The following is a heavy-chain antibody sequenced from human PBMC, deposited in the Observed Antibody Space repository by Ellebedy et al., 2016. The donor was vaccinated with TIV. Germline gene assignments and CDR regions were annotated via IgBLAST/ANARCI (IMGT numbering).Heavy chain of an antibody. CDR3: LYSSGP. CDR1: GFTFSRYA. V-gene: IGHV3-21*01. CDR2: ISSSSSYI. D-gene: IGHD6-19*01. Sequence: GESLKISCAASGFTFSRYAMSWVRQAPGKGLEWVSSISSSSSYIYYADSVKGRFTISRDNAKNSLYLQMNSLRAEDTAVYYCLYSSGPWGQGTMVTVSS. J-gene: IGHJ3*01.